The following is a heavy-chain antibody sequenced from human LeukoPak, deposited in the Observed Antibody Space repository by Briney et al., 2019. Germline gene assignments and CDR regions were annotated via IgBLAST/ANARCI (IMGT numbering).Heavy chain of an antibody. CDR1: GGSISSFY. J-gene: IGHJ5*02. D-gene: IGHD2-15*01. CDR2: IYYSGST. V-gene: IGHV4-59*08. CDR3: ARVAFAQASYRFDP. Sequence: SETLSLTCTVSGGSISSFYWTWIRQPPGKGLEWIGYIYYSGSTYYNPSLKSRVTISVDTSKNQFSLKLSSVTAADTAVYYCARVAFAQASYRFDPWGQGTLVTVSS.